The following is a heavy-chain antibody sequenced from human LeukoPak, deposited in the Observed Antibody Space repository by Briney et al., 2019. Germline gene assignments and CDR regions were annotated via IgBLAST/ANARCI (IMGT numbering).Heavy chain of an antibody. V-gene: IGHV3-38-3*01. CDR2: ISGGST. Sequence: GGSLRLSCAASGFTVSSNEMSWVRQAPGKGLEWVSSISGGSTYYADSRKGRFTISRDNSKNTLYLQMNSLRADDTAVYYCARAVAGLYFDYWGQGTLVTVSS. D-gene: IGHD6-19*01. CDR1: GFTVSSNE. CDR3: ARAVAGLYFDY. J-gene: IGHJ4*02.